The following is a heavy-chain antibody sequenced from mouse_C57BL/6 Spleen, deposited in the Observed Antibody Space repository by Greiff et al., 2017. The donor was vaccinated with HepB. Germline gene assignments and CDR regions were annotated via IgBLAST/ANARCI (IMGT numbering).Heavy chain of an antibody. CDR2: IDPGDGGN. Sequence: QVQLQQSGPELVKPGASVKISCKASGYAFSSSWMNWVKQRPGKGLEWIGRIDPGDGGNNYNGKFKGKTTLTADKSSSPAYMQLSMLTSEDSAVYVCARNECDYGIGYWGQGTSVTVSS. J-gene: IGHJ4*01. CDR3: ARNECDYGIGY. CDR1: GYAFSSSW. V-gene: IGHV1-82*01.